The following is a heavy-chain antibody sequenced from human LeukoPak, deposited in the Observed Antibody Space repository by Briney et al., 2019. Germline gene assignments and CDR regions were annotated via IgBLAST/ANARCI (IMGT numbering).Heavy chain of an antibody. CDR3: ARDSADYFDY. J-gene: IGHJ4*02. V-gene: IGHV4-31*03. CDR1: SCSISSGGYY. CDR2: IYYSGST. Sequence: SQTLSLTCTVSSCSISSGGYYWSWIRQHPGKVLEWIGYIYYSGSTYYNPSLKSRVTISVDTSKTQFSLKLSSVTAADTAVYYCARDSADYFDYWGQGTLVTVSS.